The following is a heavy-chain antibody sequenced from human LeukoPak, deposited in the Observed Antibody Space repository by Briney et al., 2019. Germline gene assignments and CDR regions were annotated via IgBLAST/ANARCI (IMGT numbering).Heavy chain of an antibody. J-gene: IGHJ4*02. CDR3: ARDDLLTGYNLDY. D-gene: IGHD3-9*01. CDR1: GFTFSSYS. CDR2: ISSSSSYI. V-gene: IGHV3-21*01. Sequence: GGSLRLSCAASGFTFSSYSMNWVRQAPGKGLEWVSSISSSSSYIYYADSVKGRFTISRDNSKNTLYLQMSSLRAEDTALYYCARDDLLTGYNLDYWGQGTRVTVSS.